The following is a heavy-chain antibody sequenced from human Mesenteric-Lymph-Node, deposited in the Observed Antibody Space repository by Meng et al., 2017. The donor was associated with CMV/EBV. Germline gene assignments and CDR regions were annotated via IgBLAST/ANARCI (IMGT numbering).Heavy chain of an antibody. CDR1: GFTSPIYA. CDR2: LYGNGHKI. CDR3: TVDASPGGADF. V-gene: IGHV3-9*02. J-gene: IGHJ4*02. D-gene: IGHD3-10*01. Sequence: GGSLRLSCAGSGFTSPIYAFHWVRQAPGKGLEWVSGLYGNGHKIGYADSVKGRFTISRDSAKEILYLQMSSLRPDDTAFYFCTVDASPGGADFWGQGTLVTVSS.